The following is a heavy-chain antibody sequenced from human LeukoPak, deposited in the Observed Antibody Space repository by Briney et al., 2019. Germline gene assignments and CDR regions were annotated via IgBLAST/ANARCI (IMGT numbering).Heavy chain of an antibody. V-gene: IGHV3-21*01. J-gene: IGHJ5*02. Sequence: TAGGSLRLSCAASGFTFSSYSMNWVRQAPGKGLEWVSSISSSSSYIYYADSVKGRSTISRDNAKNSLYLQMNSLRAEDTAVYYCARDHKVPAASWWFDPWGQGTLVTVSS. CDR2: ISSSSSYI. CDR1: GFTFSSYS. CDR3: ARDHKVPAASWWFDP. D-gene: IGHD2-2*01.